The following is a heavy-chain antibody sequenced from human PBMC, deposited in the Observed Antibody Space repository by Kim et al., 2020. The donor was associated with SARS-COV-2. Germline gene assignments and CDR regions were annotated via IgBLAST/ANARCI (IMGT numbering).Heavy chain of an antibody. CDR3: AKGTDSIYYYYGMDV. CDR2: ISYDGSNK. J-gene: IGHJ6*02. D-gene: IGHD3-22*01. Sequence: GGSLRLSCAASGFTFSSYGMHWVRQAPGKGLEWVAVISYDGSNKYYEDSVKGRFTISRDNSKNTLYLQMISLRAEDTAVYYCAKGTDSIYYYYGMDVWGQGTTVTVSS. CDR1: GFTFSSYG. V-gene: IGHV3-30*18.